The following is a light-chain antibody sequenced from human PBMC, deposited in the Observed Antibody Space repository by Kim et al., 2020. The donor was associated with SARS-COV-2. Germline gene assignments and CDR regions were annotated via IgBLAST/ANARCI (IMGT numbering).Light chain of an antibody. V-gene: IGKV3-15*01. Sequence: ETVMTQSPATLSVSPGESATLSCRASQSVSDKLAWYQQKPGQVPRLLIYGASTRATGIPARFSGSGSGTEFTLTISSLQSEDFAVYYCQQYYDWPPWTFGQGTKVDIK. CDR3: QQYYDWPPWT. J-gene: IGKJ1*01. CDR1: QSVSDK. CDR2: GAS.